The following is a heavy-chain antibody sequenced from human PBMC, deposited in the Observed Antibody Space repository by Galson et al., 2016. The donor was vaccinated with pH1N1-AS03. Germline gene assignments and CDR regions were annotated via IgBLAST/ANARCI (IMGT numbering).Heavy chain of an antibody. CDR3: ARGSTDYSVSSGHYWRLGASMDY. V-gene: IGHV4-34*01. CDR1: GGAFSGHL. J-gene: IGHJ4*02. D-gene: IGHD3-22*01. CDR2: MKDSGTT. Sequence: ETLSLTCAVYGGAFSGHLWTWIRQAPGKGLEWIGEMKDSGTTNYNPSLKSRVVISLDTSKRQFSLNLTSMTAADTAVYYCARGSTDYSVSSGHYWRLGASMDYWGQGILVTVSS.